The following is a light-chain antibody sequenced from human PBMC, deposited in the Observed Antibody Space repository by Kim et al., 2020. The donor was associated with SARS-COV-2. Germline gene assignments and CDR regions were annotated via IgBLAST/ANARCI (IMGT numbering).Light chain of an antibody. CDR2: DTS. CDR1: QSVSDDS. CDR3: QQYSNLIS. J-gene: IGKJ5*01. Sequence: EIVLTQSPGTLSLSPGERATLSCRASQSVSDDSLAWYQQKPGQAPTLLISDTSSRATGIPDRFSGSGSGTDFTLTISRLEPEDFAVYYCQQYSNLISFGQGTRLEIK. V-gene: IGKV3-20*01.